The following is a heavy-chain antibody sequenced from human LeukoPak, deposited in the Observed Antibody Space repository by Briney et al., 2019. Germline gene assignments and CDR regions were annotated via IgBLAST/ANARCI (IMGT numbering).Heavy chain of an antibody. CDR1: GGTFSSYA. Sequence: SVKVSCKASGGTFSSYAISWVRQAPGQGLEWMGRIIPILGIANYAQKFQGRVTITADKSTSTAYMELSSLRSEDTAVYYCASYYDSSGYYSSVDFDYWGQGTLVTVSS. CDR2: IIPILGIA. D-gene: IGHD3-22*01. V-gene: IGHV1-69*04. CDR3: ASYYDSSGYYSSVDFDY. J-gene: IGHJ4*02.